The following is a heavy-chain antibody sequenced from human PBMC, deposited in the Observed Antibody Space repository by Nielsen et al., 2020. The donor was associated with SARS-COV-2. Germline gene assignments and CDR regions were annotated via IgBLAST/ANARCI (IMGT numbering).Heavy chain of an antibody. J-gene: IGHJ5*02. CDR1: GYTLTELS. CDR2: FDPEDGET. D-gene: IGHD2-2*01. Sequence: ASVKVSCKVSGYTLTELSMHWVRQAPGKGLEWMGGFDPEDGETIYAQKFQGRVTMTEDTSTDTAYMELSSLRSEDTAVYYCATAPAAMRSGWFDPWGQGTLVTVSS. CDR3: ATAPAAMRSGWFDP. V-gene: IGHV1-24*01.